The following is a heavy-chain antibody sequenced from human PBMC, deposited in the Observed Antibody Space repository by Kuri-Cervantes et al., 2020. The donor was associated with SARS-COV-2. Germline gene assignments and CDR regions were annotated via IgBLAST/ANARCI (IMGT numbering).Heavy chain of an antibody. CDR3: ARGTYYYDNSGYYYYYYGMDV. Sequence: ASVKVSCKASGYTFTSYGISWVRQAPGQGLEWMGWISAYNGNTNYAQKLQGRVTMTTDTSTSTAYMELSSLRSEDTAVYYCARGTYYYDNSGYYYYYYGMDVWGQGTTVTVSS. CDR1: GYTFTSYG. V-gene: IGHV1-18*01. D-gene: IGHD3-22*01. CDR2: ISAYNGNT. J-gene: IGHJ6*02.